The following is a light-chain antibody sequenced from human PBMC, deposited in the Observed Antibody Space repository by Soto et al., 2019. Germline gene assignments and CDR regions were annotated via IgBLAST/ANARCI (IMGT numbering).Light chain of an antibody. Sequence: QSALTQPASVSGSPGQSIIISCTATSSYVGAYNYVYWYQHHPGKAPKLMIYDVSNRPSGISNRFPGSKSGNTASLTISGLQAEDEADYFCSSYTSTSTWVFGGGTKLTVL. CDR2: DVS. J-gene: IGLJ3*02. V-gene: IGLV2-14*03. CDR1: SSYVGAYNY. CDR3: SSYTSTSTWV.